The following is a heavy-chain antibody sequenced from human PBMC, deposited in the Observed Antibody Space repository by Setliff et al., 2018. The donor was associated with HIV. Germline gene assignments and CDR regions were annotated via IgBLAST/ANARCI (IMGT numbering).Heavy chain of an antibody. D-gene: IGHD4-17*01. CDR3: ARPLMTTVVSVCAFDI. Sequence: LSLTCTVSGGSISSYYWTWIRQPPGKGLEWIGYISYSGSTNYNPSLKSRVTISVDTSKNQFSLKLSSVTAADTAVYYCARPLMTTVVSVCAFDIWGQGTMVTVSS. J-gene: IGHJ3*02. CDR1: GGSISSYY. CDR2: ISYSGST. V-gene: IGHV4-59*08.